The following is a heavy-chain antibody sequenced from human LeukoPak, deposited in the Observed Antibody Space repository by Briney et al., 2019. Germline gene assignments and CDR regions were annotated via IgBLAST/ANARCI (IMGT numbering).Heavy chain of an antibody. Sequence: GASVKVSCKVSGYTLTELSMHWVRQAPGKGLEWMGGFDPEDGETIYAQKFQGRVTMTEDTSTDTAYMELSSLRSEDTAVYYCARDDHSGRYYYYGMDVWGQGTTVTVSS. CDR1: GYTLTELS. J-gene: IGHJ6*02. D-gene: IGHD1-26*01. V-gene: IGHV1-24*01. CDR3: ARDDHSGRYYYYGMDV. CDR2: FDPEDGET.